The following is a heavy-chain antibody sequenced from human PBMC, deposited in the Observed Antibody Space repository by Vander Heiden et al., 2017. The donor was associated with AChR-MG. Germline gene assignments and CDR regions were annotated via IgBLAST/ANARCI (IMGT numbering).Heavy chain of an antibody. D-gene: IGHD2-15*01. CDR3: ARDRGSYAWYFDL. J-gene: IGHJ2*01. CDR1: GGTFSSYG. Sequence: QVQRVQSGAEVNKPVSSVKVSCKASGGTFSSYGVSWVRQARGQGLEWMGGSSPIFGTANYAQKFQGRVTITADKSTSTAYMGLSSLRSEDTAVSYCARDRGSYAWYFDLWGRGTLVTVSS. V-gene: IGHV1-69*06. CDR2: SSPIFGTA.